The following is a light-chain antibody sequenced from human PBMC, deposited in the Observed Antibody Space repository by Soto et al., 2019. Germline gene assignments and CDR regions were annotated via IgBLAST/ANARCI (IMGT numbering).Light chain of an antibody. Sequence: EVVLTQSPGTLSLSPGERATLYCRASQSVGSNYLAWYQQKPGQAPSVVIYGASSRATGIPDRFSGSGSGADFTLTISRLEPEDFAVYYCQQYTTSPFTFGPGTKVDIK. V-gene: IGKV3-20*01. CDR1: QSVGSNY. CDR3: QQYTTSPFT. J-gene: IGKJ3*01. CDR2: GAS.